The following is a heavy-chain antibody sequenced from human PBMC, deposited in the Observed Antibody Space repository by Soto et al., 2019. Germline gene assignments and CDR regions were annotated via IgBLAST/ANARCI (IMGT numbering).Heavy chain of an antibody. V-gene: IGHV3-23*01. Sequence: GSLRLSCLASGFTFSDFAMTWVRHVPGRGLEWVASLDGAGGSTYYAESVRGRFSISRDNSKNTLYLQMNSLRAEDTAVYYCAKRYYYDGSGPYGMDVWGQGTTVTVSS. CDR2: LDGAGGST. CDR3: AKRYYYDGSGPYGMDV. CDR1: GFTFSDFA. D-gene: IGHD3-22*01. J-gene: IGHJ6*02.